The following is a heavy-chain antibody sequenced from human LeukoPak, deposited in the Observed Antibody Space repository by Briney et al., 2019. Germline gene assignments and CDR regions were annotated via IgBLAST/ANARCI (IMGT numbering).Heavy chain of an antibody. V-gene: IGHV4-34*01. CDR2: INHSGST. J-gene: IGHJ4*02. Sequence: SETLSLTCAVSGGSLSGYYWSWVHQPPGKGLEWIGEINHSGSTNYNPSLKSRVTISVHPSKTQFSLKLSSVTAADTAVYYCARNSLRFLECNDYWGQGTLVTVSS. CDR1: GGSLSGYY. D-gene: IGHD3-3*01. CDR3: ARNSLRFLECNDY.